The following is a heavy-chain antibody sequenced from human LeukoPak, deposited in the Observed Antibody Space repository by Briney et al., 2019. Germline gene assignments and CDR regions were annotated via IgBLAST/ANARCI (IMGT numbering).Heavy chain of an antibody. Sequence: PGGSLRLSCAASGFTFTNAWMHWVRQAPGKGLEWVGRIKTKSEGGTIDYAAPVRGRFTISRDDSENTLYLQMSSLKIEDTAVYYCTTDTPTEYCVSGTCFYYFAMDVWGQGTTVTVSS. CDR2: IKTKSEGGTI. D-gene: IGHD5-12*01. J-gene: IGHJ6*02. CDR1: GFTFTNAW. CDR3: TTDTPTEYCVSGTCFYYFAMDV. V-gene: IGHV3-15*07.